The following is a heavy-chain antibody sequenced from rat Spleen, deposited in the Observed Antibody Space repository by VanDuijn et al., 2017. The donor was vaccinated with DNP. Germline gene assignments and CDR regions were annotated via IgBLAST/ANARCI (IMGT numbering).Heavy chain of an antibody. CDR1: GFTFNKYG. CDR2: ISTGGDNA. Sequence: EVQLVESGGGLVQPGRSLKLYCAASGFTFNKYGMAWVRQAPTKGLEWVASISTGGDNAYYRDSVKGRFTISRDNTQNSLQLQMNSLRSEDTATYYCAREQHFHFDYWGQGVMVTVSS. CDR3: AREQHFHFDY. V-gene: IGHV5S13*01. J-gene: IGHJ2*01. D-gene: IGHD1-10*01.